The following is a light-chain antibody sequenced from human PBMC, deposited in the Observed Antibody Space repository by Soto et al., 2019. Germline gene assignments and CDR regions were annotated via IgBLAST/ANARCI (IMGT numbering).Light chain of an antibody. CDR1: SSNIGAGYD. J-gene: IGLJ3*02. CDR3: QSYDSSLSGNWV. V-gene: IGLV1-40*01. Sequence: QAVVTQPPSVSGAPGQRVTISCTGSSSNIGAGYDVHWYRQPPGTAPKLLIYGNNNRPSRVPDRFSGSKSGTSASLAITGLQAEDEADYYCQSYDSSLSGNWVFGGGTKVTVL. CDR2: GNN.